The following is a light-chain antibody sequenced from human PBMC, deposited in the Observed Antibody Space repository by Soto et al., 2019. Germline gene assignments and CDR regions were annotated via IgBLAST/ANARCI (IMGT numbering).Light chain of an antibody. J-gene: IGKJ1*01. CDR3: HQYDNWPET. CDR2: GAS. Sequence: ETVMTQSPATLSVSPGERATLSCRASQSVNSDLAWYQQKPGQAPRLLIYGASTRATGIPARFSGSGSGTEFTLTISSLRSEEFAVYYCHQYDNWPETFGQGTKVEIK. CDR1: QSVNSD. V-gene: IGKV3-15*01.